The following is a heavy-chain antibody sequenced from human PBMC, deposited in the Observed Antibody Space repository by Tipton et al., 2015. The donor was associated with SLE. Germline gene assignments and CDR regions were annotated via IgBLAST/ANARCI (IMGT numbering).Heavy chain of an antibody. V-gene: IGHV4-39*07. CDR2: FYYSGST. Sequence: TLSLTCTVSGGSISSDNYYWGWIRQPPGKGLEWIGSFYYSGSTYYNPSLKSRVTISVDTSKNQFSLKLSSVTAADTAVYYCASGGRDGYTPPNFDYWGQGTLVTVSS. CDR3: ASGGRDGYTPPNFDY. CDR1: GGSISSDNYY. D-gene: IGHD5-24*01. J-gene: IGHJ4*02.